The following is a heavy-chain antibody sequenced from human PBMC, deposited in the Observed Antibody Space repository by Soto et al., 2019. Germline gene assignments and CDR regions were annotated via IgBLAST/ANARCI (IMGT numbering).Heavy chain of an antibody. Sequence: EVQLLDSGGGLVQPGGSLRLSCVASGFTFNNYGVSWVRQAPGKGLEWVSSISDSGDTTYYADSVKGRLTISRDNSKNTMYLQMNSLRVEDTALYYCASKGAGYCSGGSCYYMGVWGKGTTVAVSS. CDR2: ISDSGDTT. D-gene: IGHD2-15*01. CDR1: GFTFNNYG. J-gene: IGHJ6*03. V-gene: IGHV3-23*01. CDR3: ASKGAGYCSGGSCYYMGV.